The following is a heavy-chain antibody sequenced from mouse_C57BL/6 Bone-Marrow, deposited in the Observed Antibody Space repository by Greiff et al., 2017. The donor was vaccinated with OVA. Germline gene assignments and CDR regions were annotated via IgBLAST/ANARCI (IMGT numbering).Heavy chain of an antibody. CDR3: TRLLDAMDY. Sequence: EVQRVESGEGLVKPGGSLKLSCAASGFTFSSYAMSWVRQTPEKRLEWVAYISSGGDYIYYADTVKGRFTISRDNARNTLYMQMSSLKSEDTAMYYCTRLLDAMDYWGQGTAVTVSS. D-gene: IGHD2-1*01. CDR1: GFTFSSYA. CDR2: ISSGGDYI. V-gene: IGHV5-9-1*02. J-gene: IGHJ4*01.